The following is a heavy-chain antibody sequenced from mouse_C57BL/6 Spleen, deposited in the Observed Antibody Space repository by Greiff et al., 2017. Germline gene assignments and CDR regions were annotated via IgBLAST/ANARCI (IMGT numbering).Heavy chain of an antibody. CDR3: TPHYYGSSLYYYAMDY. V-gene: IGHV6-6*01. CDR2: IRNKANNHAT. Sequence: EVMLVESGGGLVQPGGSMKLSCAASGFTFSDAWMDWVRQSPEKGLEWVAEIRNKANNHATYYAESVKGRFTISRDDSKSSVYLQMNSLRAEDTGIYYCTPHYYGSSLYYYAMDYWGQGTSVTVSS. CDR1: GFTFSDAW. J-gene: IGHJ4*01. D-gene: IGHD1-1*01.